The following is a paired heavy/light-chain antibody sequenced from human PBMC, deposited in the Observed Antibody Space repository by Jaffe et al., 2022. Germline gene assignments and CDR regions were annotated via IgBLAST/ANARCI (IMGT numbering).Heavy chain of an antibody. V-gene: IGHV1-18*01. Sequence: QVQLVQSGAEVKKPGASVKVSCKASGYTFTSYGISWVRQAPGQGLEWMGWISAYNGNTNYAQKLQGRVTMTTDTSTSTAYMELRSLRSDDTAVYYCARVGFRDFWSGYVYYYMDVWGKGTTVTVSS. CDR2: ISAYNGNT. D-gene: IGHD3-3*01. CDR3: ARVGFRDFWSGYVYYYMDV. CDR1: GYTFTSYG. J-gene: IGHJ6*03.
Light chain of an antibody. CDR3: QQYGSSPPCT. CDR2: GAS. V-gene: IGKV3-20*01. Sequence: EIVLTQSPGTLSLSPGERATLSCRASQSVSSSYLAWYQQKPGQAPRLLIYGASSRATGIPDRFSGSGSGTDFTLTISRLEPEDFAVYYCQQYGSSPPCTFGQGTKVEIK. J-gene: IGKJ1*01. CDR1: QSVSSSY.